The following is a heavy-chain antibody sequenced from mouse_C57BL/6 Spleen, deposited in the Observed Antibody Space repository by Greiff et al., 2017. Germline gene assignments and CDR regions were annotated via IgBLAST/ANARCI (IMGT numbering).Heavy chain of an antibody. J-gene: IGHJ1*03. Sequence: EVQRVESGGGLVQPGRSLRLSCATSGFSFSDFYMEWVRQAPGKGLEWIAASRNKANDYTTEYSASVKGRFIVSRDTSQSILYYQMTALRAADTAVYYCAREAVYRNLDVWGKGTTVTVSS. V-gene: IGHV7-1*01. CDR2: SRNKANDYTT. CDR1: GFSFSDFY. CDR3: AREAVYRNLDV.